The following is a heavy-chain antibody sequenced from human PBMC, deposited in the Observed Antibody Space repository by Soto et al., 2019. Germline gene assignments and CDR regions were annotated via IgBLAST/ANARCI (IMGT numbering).Heavy chain of an antibody. Sequence: SVKVSCKASGGTFSSYAISWVRQAPGQGLEWMGGIIPIFGTANYAQKFQGRVTITADESTSTAYMELSSLRSEDTAVYYCARISRGYSGYDLGYYYYGMDVWGQGTTVTVSS. D-gene: IGHD5-12*01. V-gene: IGHV1-69*13. CDR3: ARISRGYSGYDLGYYYYGMDV. CDR1: GGTFSSYA. CDR2: IIPIFGTA. J-gene: IGHJ6*02.